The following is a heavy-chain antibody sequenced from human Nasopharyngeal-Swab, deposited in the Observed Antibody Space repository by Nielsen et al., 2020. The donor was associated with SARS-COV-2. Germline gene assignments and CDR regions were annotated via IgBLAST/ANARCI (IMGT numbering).Heavy chain of an antibody. Sequence: ASVKVSCRASGYTFTGYYTHWVRQAPGQGLEWMGRINPNSGGTNYAQKFQGRVTMTRDTSISTAYMELSRLRSDDTAVYYCARGQFLAAAGRRDAFDIWGQGTMVTVSS. J-gene: IGHJ3*02. D-gene: IGHD6-13*01. V-gene: IGHV1-2*06. CDR2: INPNSGGT. CDR1: GYTFTGYY. CDR3: ARGQFLAAAGRRDAFDI.